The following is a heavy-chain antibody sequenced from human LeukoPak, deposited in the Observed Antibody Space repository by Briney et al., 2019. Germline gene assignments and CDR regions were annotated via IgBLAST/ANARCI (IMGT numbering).Heavy chain of an antibody. CDR1: GYSFTSYW. J-gene: IGHJ4*02. CDR2: IYPADSDT. V-gene: IGHV5-51*01. Sequence: GESLKISCKGSGYSFTSYWIGWVRQMPGKGLESMGIIYPADSDTAYSPSFQGHVTISADKSISTAYLQWSSLKASDTAMYYCARHRGGIAARPDYWGQGTLVTVSS. CDR3: ARHRGGIAARPDY. D-gene: IGHD6-6*01.